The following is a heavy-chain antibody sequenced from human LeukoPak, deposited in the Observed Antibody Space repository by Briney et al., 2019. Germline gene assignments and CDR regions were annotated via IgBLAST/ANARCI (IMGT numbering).Heavy chain of an antibody. CDR3: ASGITIFGVVIDAFDI. CDR2: IKQDGSEK. J-gene: IGHJ3*02. Sequence: GGSLRLSCAASGFTFSSYWMSWVRQAPGKGLEWVANIKQDGSEKYYVDSVKGRFTISRDNAKNSLYLQMNSLRAEDTAVYYCASGITIFGVVIDAFDIWGQGTMVTVSS. V-gene: IGHV3-7*01. CDR1: GFTFSSYW. D-gene: IGHD3-3*01.